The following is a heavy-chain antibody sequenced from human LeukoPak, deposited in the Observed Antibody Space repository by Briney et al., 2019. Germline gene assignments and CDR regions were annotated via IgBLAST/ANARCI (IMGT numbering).Heavy chain of an antibody. Sequence: ASVKVSCKASGYSFTKYAMHWVRQAPGQRLEWMGWINADNGNTKYSQKFQGRVTITRDTSASTAYMELRSLRSDDTAVYYCARDRRSWSGYSPFDYWGQGTLVTVSS. V-gene: IGHV1-3*01. CDR3: ARDRRSWSGYSPFDY. J-gene: IGHJ4*02. CDR1: GYSFTKYA. CDR2: INADNGNT. D-gene: IGHD3-3*01.